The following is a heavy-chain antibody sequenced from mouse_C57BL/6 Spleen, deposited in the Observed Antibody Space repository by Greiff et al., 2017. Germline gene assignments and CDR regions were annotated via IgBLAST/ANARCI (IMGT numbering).Heavy chain of an antibody. CDR1: GYTFTSYW. D-gene: IGHD2-4*01. J-gene: IGHJ2*01. CDR2: IYPGSGST. CDR3: ARDYDDYDVRAEGY. V-gene: IGHV1-55*01. Sequence: QVQLQQPGAELVKPGASVKMSCKASGYTFTSYWITWVKQRPGQGLEWIGDIYPGSGSTNYNEKFKSKATLTVDTASSTAYMQLRSLTSEDAAVYYCARDYDDYDVRAEGYWGQCATLTVSS.